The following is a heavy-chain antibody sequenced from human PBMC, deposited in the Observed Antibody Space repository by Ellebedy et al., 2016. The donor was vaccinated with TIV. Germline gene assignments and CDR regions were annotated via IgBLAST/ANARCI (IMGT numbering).Heavy chain of an antibody. J-gene: IGHJ3*02. D-gene: IGHD3-10*01. CDR1: GGSVSRRSYY. Sequence: SETLSLTXTVSGGSVSRRSYYWSWIRQSPGKGLEWIGYIYPSGSTKYNPSLKSRLIISADTSKKHFSLNLNSVTAADTVVYYCTYGINSDAFDIWGHGTMVTVSS. V-gene: IGHV4-61*03. CDR3: TYGINSDAFDI. CDR2: IYPSGST.